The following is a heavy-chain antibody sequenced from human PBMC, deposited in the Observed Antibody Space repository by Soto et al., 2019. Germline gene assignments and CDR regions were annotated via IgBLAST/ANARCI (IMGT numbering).Heavy chain of an antibody. J-gene: IGHJ6*02. D-gene: IGHD1-1*01. CDR1: GFTFSSYA. Sequence: PGGSLRLSCSASGFTFSSYAMHWVRQAPGKGLEYVSAISSNGGSTYYADSVKGRFTISRDNSKNTLYLQMSSLRAEDTAVYYCVKGTTKGYYYYGMDVWGQGTTVTVSS. CDR3: VKGTTKGYYYYGMDV. V-gene: IGHV3-64D*08. CDR2: ISSNGGST.